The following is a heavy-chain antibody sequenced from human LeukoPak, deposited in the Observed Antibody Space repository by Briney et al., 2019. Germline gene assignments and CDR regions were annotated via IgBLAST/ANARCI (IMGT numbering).Heavy chain of an antibody. CDR1: GFTFAGYA. V-gene: IGHV3-23*01. J-gene: IGHJ4*02. Sequence: GGSLRLSCAASGFTFAGYAMSWVRQAPGKGLEWVSAISGSGGSTYYADSVKGRFTISRDNSKNTLYLQMNSLRAEDTAVYYCAGAGHYYDSSYDYWGQGTLVTASS. D-gene: IGHD3-22*01. CDR3: AGAGHYYDSSYDY. CDR2: ISGSGGST.